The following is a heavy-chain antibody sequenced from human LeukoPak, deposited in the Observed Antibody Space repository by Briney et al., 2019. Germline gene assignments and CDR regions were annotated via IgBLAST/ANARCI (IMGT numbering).Heavy chain of an antibody. CDR3: ARDQTQWFGELFRPFDY. CDR2: ISSSSSYI. D-gene: IGHD3-10*01. V-gene: IGHV3-21*01. Sequence: GGSLRLSCAASGFTFSSYAMSWVRQAPGKGLEWVSSISSSSSYIYYADSVKGRFTISRDNAKNSLYLQMNSLRAEDTAVYYCARDQTQWFGELFRPFDYWGQGTLVTVSS. J-gene: IGHJ4*02. CDR1: GFTFSSYA.